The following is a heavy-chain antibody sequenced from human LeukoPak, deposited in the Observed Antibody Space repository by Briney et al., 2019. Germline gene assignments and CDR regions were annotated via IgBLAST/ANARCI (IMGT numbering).Heavy chain of an antibody. CDR3: ARQLYCSGGSCYSAGYGMDV. V-gene: IGHV4-39*01. Sequence: PSETLSFTCTVSGGSISSSSYYWGWIRQPPGKGREWIGSIYYSGSTYYNPSLKSRVTISVDTSKNQFSLKLSSVTAADTAVYYCARQLYCSGGSCYSAGYGMDVWGQGTTVTVSS. J-gene: IGHJ6*02. CDR2: IYYSGST. CDR1: GGSISSSSYY. D-gene: IGHD2-15*01.